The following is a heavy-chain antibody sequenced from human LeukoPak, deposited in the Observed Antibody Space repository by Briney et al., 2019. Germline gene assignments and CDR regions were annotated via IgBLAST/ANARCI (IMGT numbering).Heavy chain of an antibody. V-gene: IGHV5-51*01. D-gene: IGHD2-2*01. CDR1: GYIFTSYW. CDR2: IYPGDSDT. CDR3: ARGYCSSTSCYSNWFDP. J-gene: IGHJ5*02. Sequence: GESLQISCKGSGYIFTSYWIGWVRQLPGKGLEWMGIIYPGDSDTRYSPSFQGQVTILADKSISTAYLQWSSLKASDTAMYYCARGYCSSTSCYSNWFDPWGQGTLVTVSS.